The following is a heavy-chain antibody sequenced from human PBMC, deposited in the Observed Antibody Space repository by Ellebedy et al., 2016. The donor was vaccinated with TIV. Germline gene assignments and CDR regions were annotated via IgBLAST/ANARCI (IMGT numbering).Heavy chain of an antibody. CDR2: VYFIGST. Sequence: MPSETLSLTCTVSGGSITSGSYYWAWIRQPPGKGREWVGNVYFIGSTNYNPSLKSRDTISVDTSKNQFSLKLTSVTAADTAVYYCVRHPTLGTLDYWGQGAQVTVSS. CDR1: GGSITSGSYY. V-gene: IGHV4-39*01. J-gene: IGHJ4*02. D-gene: IGHD3-16*01. CDR3: VRHPTLGTLDY.